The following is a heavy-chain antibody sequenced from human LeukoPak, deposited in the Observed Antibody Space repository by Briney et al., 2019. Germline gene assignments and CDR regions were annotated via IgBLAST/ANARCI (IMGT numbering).Heavy chain of an antibody. CDR3: ASSIAVTGTVY. CDR2: INWNGGNT. V-gene: IGHV3-20*04. D-gene: IGHD6-19*01. CDR1: GFTFDDYG. J-gene: IGHJ4*02. Sequence: GGSLRLSCAASGFTFDDYGMNWVGQAPGKGLEGVSGINWNGGNTVYADSVKGRFTISRDNAKKSLYLQMNSLRAEDTALYYCASSIAVTGTVYWGQGTLVAVSS.